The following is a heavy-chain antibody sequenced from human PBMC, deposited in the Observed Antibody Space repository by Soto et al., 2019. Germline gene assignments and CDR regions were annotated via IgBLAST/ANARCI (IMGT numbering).Heavy chain of an antibody. CDR2: IDPMFDTS. Sequence: QVRLEQSGAEVKKPGSSVRVSCQASGGALTSYPIHWVRQAPGQGLEWMGVIDPMFDTSNLAEKFKARVTFTADASTQTVYMDLTSLRSDDTAVYFCATYPRPYNWIDLWGQGTLLTVSS. D-gene: IGHD2-21*01. V-gene: IGHV1-69*01. CDR3: ATYPRPYNWIDL. J-gene: IGHJ5*02. CDR1: GGALTSYP.